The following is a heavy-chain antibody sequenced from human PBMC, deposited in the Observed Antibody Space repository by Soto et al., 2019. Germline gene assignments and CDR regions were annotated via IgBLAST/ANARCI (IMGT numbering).Heavy chain of an antibody. CDR3: ARDLWGYCGTDCSPLDV. Sequence: SETLCLTCTVSGGSIIGDYWSWIRQPPGKGLEWIGYMYNTGSTVYNPSFKSRVTISVDTSKNQFSLKLNSVTAADTAVYYCARDLWGYCGTDCSPLDVWGQGTTVTVS. V-gene: IGHV4-59*01. CDR2: MYNTGST. D-gene: IGHD2-21*02. J-gene: IGHJ6*02. CDR1: GGSIIGDY.